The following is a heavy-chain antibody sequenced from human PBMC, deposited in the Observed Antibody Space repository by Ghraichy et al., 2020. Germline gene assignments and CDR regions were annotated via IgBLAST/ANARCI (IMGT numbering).Heavy chain of an antibody. Sequence: GSLSLTCAVYGGSFSAYYWSWIRQPPGKGLEWIGEINHSGSTNYNPSLKSRVTISVDTSKNQFSLKLSSVTAADTAVYYCAGEKDIVTMVKNSWFDPWGQETLVTVSS. CDR3: AGEKDIVTMVKNSWFDP. CDR2: INHSGST. V-gene: IGHV4-34*01. D-gene: IGHD2-8*01. J-gene: IGHJ5*02. CDR1: GGSFSAYY.